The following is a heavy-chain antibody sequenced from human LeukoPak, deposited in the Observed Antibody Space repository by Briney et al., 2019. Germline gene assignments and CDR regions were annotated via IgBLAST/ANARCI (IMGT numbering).Heavy chain of an antibody. Sequence: GASVKVSCKASGYTFPSYDINWVRQAPGQGLEWMGWINPNSGGTNYAQKFQGRVTMTRDTSISTAYMELSRLRSDDTAMYYCATGITIFGVVILDYWGQGTLVTVSS. CDR3: ATGITIFGVVILDY. CDR1: GYTFPSYD. D-gene: IGHD3-3*01. V-gene: IGHV1-2*02. J-gene: IGHJ4*02. CDR2: INPNSGGT.